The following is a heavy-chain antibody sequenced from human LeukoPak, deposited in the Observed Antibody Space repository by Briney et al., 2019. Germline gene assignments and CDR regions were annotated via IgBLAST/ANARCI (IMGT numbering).Heavy chain of an antibody. Sequence: SETLSLTCTVSGGSISSYYWSWIRQPPGKGLEWIGYIYYSGSTNYNPSLKSRVTISVDTSKNQFSLKLSSVTAADTAVYYCARGLDLDVYYYGMGVWGQGTTVTVSS. D-gene: IGHD3/OR15-3a*01. CDR3: ARGLDLDVYYYGMGV. V-gene: IGHV4-59*01. CDR1: GGSISSYY. CDR2: IYYSGST. J-gene: IGHJ6*02.